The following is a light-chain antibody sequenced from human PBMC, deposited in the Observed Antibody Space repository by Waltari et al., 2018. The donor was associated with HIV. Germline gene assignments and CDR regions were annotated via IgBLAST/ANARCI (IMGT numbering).Light chain of an antibody. CDR2: SNN. J-gene: IGLJ3*02. CDR3: AAWDDSLNGLV. CDR1: SSNIGSNT. V-gene: IGLV1-44*01. Sequence: QSVLTQPPSASGTPGQRVTISCSGSSSNIGSNTVNWYQQLPGTAPNLLIYSNNQRPSGVPGRFAGSKSGTSASLAISGLQSEDEADYYCAAWDDSLNGLVFGGGTKLTVL.